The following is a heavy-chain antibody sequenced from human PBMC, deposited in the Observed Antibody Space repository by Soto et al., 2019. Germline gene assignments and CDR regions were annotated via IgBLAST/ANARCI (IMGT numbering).Heavy chain of an antibody. CDR1: GGTFSSYA. J-gene: IGHJ6*02. CDR3: ARGSYCSSTSCYTPYYYGMDV. Sequence: SVKVSCKASGGTFSSYAISWVRQAPGQGLEWMGGIIPIFGTANYAQKFQGRVTITADESTSTAYMELSSLRSEDTAVYYCARGSYCSSTSCYTPYYYGMDVWGQGTTVTVS. D-gene: IGHD2-2*02. V-gene: IGHV1-69*13. CDR2: IIPIFGTA.